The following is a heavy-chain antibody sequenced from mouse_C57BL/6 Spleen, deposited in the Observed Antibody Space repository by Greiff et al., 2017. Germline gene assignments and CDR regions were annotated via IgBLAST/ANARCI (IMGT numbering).Heavy chain of an antibody. Sequence: QVQLQQSGPELVKPGASVKISCKASGYAFSSSWMNWVKQRPGQGLEWIGRIYPGDGDTNYNGKFKGKATLTADKSSSTAYMQLSSLTSEDSAVYVCAKWLYWYFDVWGTGTTVTVSS. CDR3: AKWLYWYFDV. J-gene: IGHJ1*03. V-gene: IGHV1-82*01. CDR1: GYAFSSSW. CDR2: IYPGDGDT.